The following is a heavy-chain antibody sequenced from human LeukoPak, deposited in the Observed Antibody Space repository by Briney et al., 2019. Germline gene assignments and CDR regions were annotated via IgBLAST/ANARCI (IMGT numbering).Heavy chain of an antibody. V-gene: IGHV3-23*01. J-gene: IGHJ4*02. Sequence: GGSLRLSCAVSGFTFSSYAMSWVRQAPGRGLEWVSAISASGGTTDYADTVKGRFTISRDSSKNTLYLQMNSLRAEDTAVYYCAKDMSVTFPFFDYWGQGTLVIVSS. CDR1: GFTFSSYA. CDR2: ISASGGTT. CDR3: AKDMSVTFPFFDY. D-gene: IGHD2-21*02.